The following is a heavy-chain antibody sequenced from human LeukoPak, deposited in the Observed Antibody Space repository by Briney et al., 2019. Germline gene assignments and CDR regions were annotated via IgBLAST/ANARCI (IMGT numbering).Heavy chain of an antibody. V-gene: IGHV3-48*03. CDR2: ISSSGSTI. D-gene: IGHD2-15*01. CDR1: GFTFSSYD. CDR3: ASLVVMGDYFDY. J-gene: IGHJ4*02. Sequence: GGSLRLSCAASGFTFSSYDMNWVRQAPGKGLEWVSYISSSGSTIYYADYVKGRFTISRDNAKNSLYLKMKSLRADYTAVYYFASLVVMGDYFDYGGQATLVTVSS.